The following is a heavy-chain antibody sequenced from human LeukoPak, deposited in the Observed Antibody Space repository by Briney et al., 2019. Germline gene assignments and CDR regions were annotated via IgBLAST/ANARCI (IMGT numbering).Heavy chain of an antibody. V-gene: IGHV3-30*02. J-gene: IGHJ4*02. CDR2: IQYDGSKK. D-gene: IGHD3-10*01. CDR1: GFTFSSNG. Sequence: GGSLRLSCVASGFTFSSNGMHWVRQAPGKGLEWVTFIQYDGSKKYYADSVKGRFTISRDNSKNTLYLEMNSLRAKDTAVYYCAKGIGSCYDYWGQGILVTVSS. CDR3: AKGIGSCYDY.